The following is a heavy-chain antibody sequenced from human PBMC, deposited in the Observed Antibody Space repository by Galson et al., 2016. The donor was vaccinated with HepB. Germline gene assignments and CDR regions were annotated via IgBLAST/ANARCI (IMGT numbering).Heavy chain of an antibody. CDR2: ASHTGST. J-gene: IGHJ6*04. CDR3: ARVGDPMDV. V-gene: IGHV4-59*11. CDR1: GVSINTHH. Sequence: SETLSLTCAVSGVSINTHHWNWIRQPPGKGLEWIGYASHTGSTNYKPSLKSRASLSIDTSKKQFSLRLTSLTAADTAVYYFARVGDPMDVWGKGTRSSSPQ. D-gene: IGHD5-24*01.